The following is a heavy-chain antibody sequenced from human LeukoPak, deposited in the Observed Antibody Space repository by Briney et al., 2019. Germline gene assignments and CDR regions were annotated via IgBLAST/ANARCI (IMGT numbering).Heavy chain of an antibody. CDR3: ARRYCSGGSCYPTSLDY. CDR2: IIPIFGIA. J-gene: IGHJ4*02. V-gene: IGHV1-69*13. Sequence: ASVKVSCKASGGTFNSYAITWVRQAPGQGLEWMGGIIPIFGIADYAQNFQDRVTITADESTSTAYMELSRLRSDDTAVYYCARRYCSGGSCYPTSLDYWGQGTLVTVSS. D-gene: IGHD2-15*01. CDR1: GGTFNSYA.